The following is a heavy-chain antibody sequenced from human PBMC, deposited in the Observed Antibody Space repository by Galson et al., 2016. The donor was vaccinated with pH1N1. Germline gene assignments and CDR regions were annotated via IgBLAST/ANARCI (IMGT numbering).Heavy chain of an antibody. D-gene: IGHD1-26*01. V-gene: IGHV3-7*01. J-gene: IGHJ4*02. CDR1: EFTFNKYA. CDR3: ATEDYYTSLY. CDR2: INQDGSRK. Sequence: SLRLSCAASEFTFNKYAMTWVRQAPGKGLEWAAKINQDGSRKYYVDSMKGRCTISRDNAENSLSLQMNSLRVEDTALYYCATEDYYTSLYWGQGILVTVSS.